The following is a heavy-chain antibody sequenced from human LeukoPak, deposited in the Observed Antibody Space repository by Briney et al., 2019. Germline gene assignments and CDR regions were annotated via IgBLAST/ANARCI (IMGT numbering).Heavy chain of an antibody. J-gene: IGHJ5*02. CDR1: GGSLSGSS. D-gene: IGHD3-22*01. V-gene: IGHV4-59*01. Sequence: LETLSHPRALPGGSLSGSSWSWIRPPPGERREWIEYIYYSGSANYNPTLKSRVTISVDTSKNQFSLKLSSVTAADTAVYCCARGTMMVGPWGQGTLVTVSS. CDR3: ARGTMMVGP. CDR2: IYYSGSA.